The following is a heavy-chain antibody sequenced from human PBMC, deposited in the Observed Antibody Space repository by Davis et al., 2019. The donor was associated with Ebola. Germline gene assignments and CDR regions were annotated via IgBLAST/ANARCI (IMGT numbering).Heavy chain of an antibody. CDR3: ARTESSGWYRHYYGMDV. Sequence: MPSETLSLTCTVSGGSISSSSYFWGWIRQPPGKGLEWIGSIYYSGSTYYNASLKSRVTISVDTSTNQLSLKLSSVTAADTAVYYCARTESSGWYRHYYGMDVWGQGTTVTVSS. J-gene: IGHJ6*02. V-gene: IGHV4-39*01. CDR1: GGSISSSSYF. CDR2: IYYSGST. D-gene: IGHD6-19*01.